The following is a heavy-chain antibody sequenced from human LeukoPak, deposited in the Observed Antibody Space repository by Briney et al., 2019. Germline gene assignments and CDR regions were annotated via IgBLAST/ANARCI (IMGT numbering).Heavy chain of an antibody. V-gene: IGHV4-30-2*02. D-gene: IGHD5-18*01. J-gene: IGHJ1*01. Sequence: PSQTLSLTCTVSGGSISSGGYYWSWIRQPPGKGLEWIGYIYHSGSTYYNPSLKSRVTISVDRSKNQFSLKLSSVTAADTAVYYCATYRSGYSYGYGQYFQHWGQGTLVTVSS. CDR3: ATYRSGYSYGYGQYFQH. CDR1: GGSISSGGYY. CDR2: IYHSGST.